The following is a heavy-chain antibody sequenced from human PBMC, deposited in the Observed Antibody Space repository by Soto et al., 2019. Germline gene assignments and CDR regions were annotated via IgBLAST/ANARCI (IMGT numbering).Heavy chain of an antibody. CDR3: ARQDIVVVPAASYYFDD. CDR1: GFTFSDYY. D-gene: IGHD2-2*01. Sequence: QVQLVESGGGLVKPGGSLRLSCAASGFTFSDYYMSWIRQAPGKGLEWVSYISSSGSTIYYADSVKGRFTISRDNAKNSLDLQRNSLRAEDTAVYYCARQDIVVVPAASYYFDDWGQGTLVTVSS. V-gene: IGHV3-11*01. J-gene: IGHJ4*02. CDR2: ISSSGSTI.